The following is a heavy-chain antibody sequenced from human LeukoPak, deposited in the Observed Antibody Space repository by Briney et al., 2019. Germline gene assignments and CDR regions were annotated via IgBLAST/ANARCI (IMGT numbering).Heavy chain of an antibody. D-gene: IGHD3-9*01. CDR3: ARQGRYYDILTGYGDQTPDFDY. J-gene: IGHJ4*02. Sequence: SETLSLTCAVYGGSFSGYYWSWIRQPLGKGLEWIGEINHSGSTNYNPSLKSRVTISVDTSKNQFSLKLSSVTAADTAVYYCARQGRYYDILTGYGDQTPDFDYWGQGTLVTVSS. V-gene: IGHV4-34*01. CDR2: INHSGST. CDR1: GGSFSGYY.